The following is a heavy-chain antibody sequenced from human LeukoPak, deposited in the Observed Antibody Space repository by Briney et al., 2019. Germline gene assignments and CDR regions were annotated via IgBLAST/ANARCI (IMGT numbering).Heavy chain of an antibody. Sequence: GAPVKVSCKASGYTFTGYYMHWVRQAPGQGLEWMGWINPNSGGTNYAQKFQGRVTMTRDTSISTAYMELSSLRSDDTAVYYCARANVGAFDYWGQGTLVTVSS. J-gene: IGHJ4*02. V-gene: IGHV1-2*02. CDR3: ARANVGAFDY. CDR2: INPNSGGT. CDR1: GYTFTGYY. D-gene: IGHD1-26*01.